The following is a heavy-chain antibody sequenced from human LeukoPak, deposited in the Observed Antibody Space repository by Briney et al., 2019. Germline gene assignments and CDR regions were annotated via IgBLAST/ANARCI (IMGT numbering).Heavy chain of an antibody. D-gene: IGHD4-23*01. CDR2: IFRARNT. J-gene: IGHJ4*02. CDR1: GYSISSGYY. Sequence: PSETLSLTCAVSGYSISSGYYWGWIRQPPGKGPEWLGTIFRARNTYYNPSLKSRVTISVDTSRNQFSLKLSSVTAADTAMYYCARVVPVGGNDYWGQGTLVTVSS. V-gene: IGHV4-38-2*01. CDR3: ARVVPVGGNDY.